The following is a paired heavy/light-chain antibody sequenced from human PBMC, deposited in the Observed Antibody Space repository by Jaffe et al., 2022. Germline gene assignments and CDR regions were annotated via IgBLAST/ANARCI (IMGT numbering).Light chain of an antibody. J-gene: IGKJ4*01. CDR1: QSVLYSSNNKNY. CDR3: QQYYTTPLT. V-gene: IGKV4-1*01. Sequence: DIVMTQSPDSLAVSLGERATINCKSSQSVLYSSNNKNYLAWYQQKPGQPPKLLIYWASTRESGVPDRFSGSGSGTDFTLTISSLQAEDVAVYYCQQYYTTPLTFGGGTKVEIK. CDR2: WAS.
Heavy chain of an antibody. Sequence: EVQLVESGGGLVQPGGSLRLSCAASGFTFSSYEMNWVRQAPGKGLEWVSHIGSSGSTIYYADSVKGRFTISRDNAKNSLYLQMNSLRVEDTAVYYCTRLWTVTSIAAPSDYWGQGTLVTVSS. CDR2: IGSSGSTI. CDR3: TRLWTVTSIAAPSDY. J-gene: IGHJ4*02. D-gene: IGHD6-13*01. V-gene: IGHV3-48*03. CDR1: GFTFSSYE.